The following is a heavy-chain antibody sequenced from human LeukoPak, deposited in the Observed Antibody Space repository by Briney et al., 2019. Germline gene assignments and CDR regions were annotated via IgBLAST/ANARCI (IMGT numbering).Heavy chain of an antibody. D-gene: IGHD3-9*01. CDR1: GFTFSSYS. J-gene: IGHJ4*02. CDR2: ISSSSSYI. V-gene: IGHV3-21*01. Sequence: KPGGSLRLSCAASGFTFSSYSMNWVRQAPGKGLEWVSSISSSSSYIYYADSVKGRFTISRDNAKNSLYLQMNSLRAEDTAVYYCASSKYYDILTGEVTAILHRGQGTLVTVSS. CDR3: ASSKYYDILTGEVTAILH.